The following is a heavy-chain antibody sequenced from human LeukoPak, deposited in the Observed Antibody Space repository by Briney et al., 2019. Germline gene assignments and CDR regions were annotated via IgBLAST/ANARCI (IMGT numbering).Heavy chain of an antibody. J-gene: IGHJ4*02. Sequence: ASVKVSCKASGYTFTSYDINWVRQATGQGLEWMGWMNPNSGNTGYAQKFQGRVTMTRNTSISTAYMELSSLRSEDTAVYYCARGPGEIGATDFDYWGQGTLVTVSS. CDR1: GYTFTSYD. V-gene: IGHV1-8*01. CDR3: ARGPGEIGATDFDY. D-gene: IGHD1-26*01. CDR2: MNPNSGNT.